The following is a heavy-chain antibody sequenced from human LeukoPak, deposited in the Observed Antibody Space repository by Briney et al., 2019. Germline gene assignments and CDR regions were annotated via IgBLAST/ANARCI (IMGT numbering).Heavy chain of an antibody. CDR2: ISSSSSTI. D-gene: IGHD6-19*01. CDR3: ARGVIAVAALYFYY. J-gene: IGHJ4*02. V-gene: IGHV3-48*01. CDR1: GFNFSSYR. Sequence: PGGSLRLSCAASGFNFSSYRMNWVRQAPGKGLEWVSYISSSSSTIYYADSVKGRFTIYIDNAENSLSLQMNILRAEDTAVYYWARGVIAVAALYFYYCGQGTLVTVSS.